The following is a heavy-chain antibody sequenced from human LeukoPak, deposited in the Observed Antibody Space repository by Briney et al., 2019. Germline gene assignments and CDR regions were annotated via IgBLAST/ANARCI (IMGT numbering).Heavy chain of an antibody. CDR2: IYFSGST. CDR3: ATIAAGGAFDI. Sequence: SETLSLTCTVSGGSISSSSYYWGWIRQPPGRGLEWIGSIYFSGSTYYNPSLKSRVTISVDTSKNHFPLKLSSVTAADTAMYYCATIAAGGAFDIWGQGTLVTVSS. J-gene: IGHJ3*02. V-gene: IGHV4-39*02. CDR1: GGSISSSSYY. D-gene: IGHD6-13*01.